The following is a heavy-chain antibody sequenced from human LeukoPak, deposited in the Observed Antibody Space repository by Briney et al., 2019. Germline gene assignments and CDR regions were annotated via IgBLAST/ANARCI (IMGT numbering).Heavy chain of an antibody. CDR3: ARHLANVRWGVNPRWFDP. V-gene: IGHV4-34*01. D-gene: IGHD3-10*02. J-gene: IGHJ5*02. CDR2: INHSGST. Sequence: SETLSLTCAVYGGSFSGYYWSGIRQPPGKGREGMGEINHSGSTNYNPSLKSRVTISVDTSKTQFSMNMSSVTAAGTAVYYCARHLANVRWGVNPRWFDPWGQGTLVTVSS. CDR1: GGSFSGYY.